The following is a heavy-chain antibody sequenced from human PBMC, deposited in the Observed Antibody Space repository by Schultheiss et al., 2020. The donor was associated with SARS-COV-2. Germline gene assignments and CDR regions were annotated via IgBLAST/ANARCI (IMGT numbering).Heavy chain of an antibody. V-gene: IGHV3-23*01. CDR1: GFTFSSYA. CDR2: ISGSGGST. CDR3: AKSRVPAAISYYYGMDV. Sequence: GESLKISCAASGFTFSSYAMSWVRQAPGKGLEWVSTISGSGGSTYNADSVKGRFTISRDNPKNTLYLQMHSLRAEDTAVYYCAKSRVPAAISYYYGMDVWGQGTTVTVSS. J-gene: IGHJ6*02. D-gene: IGHD2-2*02.